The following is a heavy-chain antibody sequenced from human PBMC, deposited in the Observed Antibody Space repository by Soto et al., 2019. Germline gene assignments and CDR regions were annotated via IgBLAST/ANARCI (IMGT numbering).Heavy chain of an antibody. Sequence: QVQLVQSGAEVKKPGSSVKVSCKASGGTFSSYTISWVRQAPGQGLEWMGRIIPILGIANYAQKFQGRVTITADKSTRTAYMELSSLRSEDTAVYYCARDIEAAAGKSDYWGQGTLVTVSS. J-gene: IGHJ4*02. D-gene: IGHD6-13*01. V-gene: IGHV1-69*08. CDR3: ARDIEAAAGKSDY. CDR2: IIPILGIA. CDR1: GGTFSSYT.